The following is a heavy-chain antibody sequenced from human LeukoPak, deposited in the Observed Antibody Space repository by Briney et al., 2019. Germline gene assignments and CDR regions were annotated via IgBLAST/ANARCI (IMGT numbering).Heavy chain of an antibody. CDR2: ISSSSYI. V-gene: IGHV3-21*01. J-gene: IGHJ4*02. D-gene: IGHD3-10*01. Sequence: PGGSLRLSCAASGFTFSSYSMNWVRQAPGKGLEWVSSISSSSYIYYVDSVKGRFTISRDNAKNSLYLQMNSLRAEDTAVYYCARDERDGSGSYYIDYWGQGTLVTVSS. CDR1: GFTFSSYS. CDR3: ARDERDGSGSYYIDY.